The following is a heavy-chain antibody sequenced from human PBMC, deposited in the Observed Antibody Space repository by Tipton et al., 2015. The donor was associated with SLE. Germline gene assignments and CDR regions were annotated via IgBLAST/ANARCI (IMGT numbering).Heavy chain of an antibody. V-gene: IGHV4-31*02. D-gene: IGHD2-2*01. CDR3: ARMPLGGHFDY. Sequence: WVRQAPGKGLEWIGYIYYSGSTYYNPSLKSRVTISVDTSKNQFSLKLSSVTAADTAVYYCARMPLGGHFDYWGQGTLVTVSS. CDR2: IYYSGST. J-gene: IGHJ4*02.